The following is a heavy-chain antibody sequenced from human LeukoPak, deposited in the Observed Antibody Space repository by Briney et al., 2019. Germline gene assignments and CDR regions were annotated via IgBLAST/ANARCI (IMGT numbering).Heavy chain of an antibody. V-gene: IGHV3-7*01. CDR2: IKQDGSEK. CDR3: ARGARQWLVPDFDY. D-gene: IGHD6-19*01. J-gene: IGHJ4*02. CDR1: GFTFSNAW. Sequence: GGSLRLSCAASGFTFSNAWMSWVRQAPGKGLEWVANIKQDGSEKYYVDSVKGRFTISRDNAKNSLYLQMNRLRAEDTAVYYCARGARQWLVPDFDYWGQGTLVTVSS.